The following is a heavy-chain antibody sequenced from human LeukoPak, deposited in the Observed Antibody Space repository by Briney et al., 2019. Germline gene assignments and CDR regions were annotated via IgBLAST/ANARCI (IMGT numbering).Heavy chain of an antibody. V-gene: IGHV5-51*01. CDR3: ARSFARDDYNYYFDY. J-gene: IGHJ4*02. CDR1: GYSFTTYW. CDR2: IYPGDSDT. D-gene: IGHD5-24*01. Sequence: PGESLKISCKGSGYSFTTYWIAWVRQMPGKGLERMGIIYPGDSDTRYSPSFQGQVTISADKSISTAYLQWSSLKASDTAMYYCARSFARDDYNYYFDYWGQGTLVTVSS.